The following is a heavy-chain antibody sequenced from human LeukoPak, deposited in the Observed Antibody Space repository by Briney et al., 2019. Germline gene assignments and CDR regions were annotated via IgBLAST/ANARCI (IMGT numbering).Heavy chain of an antibody. CDR1: GFTFSTYS. V-gene: IGHV3-48*02. J-gene: IGHJ4*02. CDR2: ISSSSSTI. D-gene: IGHD3-10*01. CDR3: ARSSGSYYNHDY. Sequence: PGGSLRLSCAASGFTFSTYSMNWVRQAPGKGLECVSYISSSSSTIFYADSVKGRFTVSRDNAKNSLYLQMNTLRDEDTAVYYCARSSGSYYNHDYWGQGTLVTVSS.